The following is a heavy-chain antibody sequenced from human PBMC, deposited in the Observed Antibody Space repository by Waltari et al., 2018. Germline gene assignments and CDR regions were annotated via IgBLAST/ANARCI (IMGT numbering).Heavy chain of an antibody. CDR1: GFTVSNNY. CDR3: GRGPSSSIGIWFDP. V-gene: IGHV3-53*01. Sequence: EVQLMESGGGLIQPGGSLRLSCVASGFTVSNNYMSWVRQAPGKGLEWVSVSYSGGTTYHADSVKGRFTISRDNSNNTLYLQMNSLRAEDTAVYYCGRGPSSSIGIWFDPRGQGTLVTVSS. D-gene: IGHD6-13*01. J-gene: IGHJ5*02. CDR2: SYSGGTT.